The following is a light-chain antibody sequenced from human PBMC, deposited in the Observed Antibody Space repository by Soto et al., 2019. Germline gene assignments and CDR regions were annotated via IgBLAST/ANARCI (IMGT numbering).Light chain of an antibody. Sequence: EIVMTQSPATLPVSPGERATLSCRASQSVSSNLACYQQKPGQAPRLHIYGASTRAAGIPARFSGSGSGTEFTLTISSLQSEDFAVYYCQQYNNWPQTFGQGAKGEIK. CDR1: QSVSSN. CDR3: QQYNNWPQT. J-gene: IGKJ1*01. V-gene: IGKV3-15*01. CDR2: GAS.